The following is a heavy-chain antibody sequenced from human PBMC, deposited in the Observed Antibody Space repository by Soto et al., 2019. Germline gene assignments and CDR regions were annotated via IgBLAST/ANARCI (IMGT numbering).Heavy chain of an antibody. CDR3: ASSYDHIWGSYRYTASWYFDL. Sequence: QVQLVQSGAEVKKPGSSVKVSCKASGGTFSSYTISWVRQAPGQGLEWMGRIIPILGIANYAQKFQGRVTITADKSTSTAYMELSSLRSEDTAVYYCASSYDHIWGSYRYTASWYFDLWGRGTLVTVSS. D-gene: IGHD3-16*02. V-gene: IGHV1-69*02. CDR1: GGTFSSYT. J-gene: IGHJ2*01. CDR2: IIPILGIA.